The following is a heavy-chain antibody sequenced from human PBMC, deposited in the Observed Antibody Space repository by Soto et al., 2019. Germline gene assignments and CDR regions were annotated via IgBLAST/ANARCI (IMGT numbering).Heavy chain of an antibody. CDR3: ARCSQWELRGRSNWFDP. CDR1: GGSMSSGGYY. J-gene: IGHJ5*02. Sequence: QVQLQESGPGLVKPSQTLSRTCTVSGGSMSSGGYYWSWIRQDPGKGLEWIGYIYYSGSTYYNPSLKSRVTISVDTSKNQFSLKLSSVSAADTAVYYCARCSQWELRGRSNWFDPWGQGTLVTVSS. V-gene: IGHV4-31*03. CDR2: IYYSGST. D-gene: IGHD1-26*01.